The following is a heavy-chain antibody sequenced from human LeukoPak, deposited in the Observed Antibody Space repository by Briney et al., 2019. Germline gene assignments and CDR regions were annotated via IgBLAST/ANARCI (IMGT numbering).Heavy chain of an antibody. D-gene: IGHD1-26*01. CDR3: ATGPYIVGATMNFDY. V-gene: IGHV1-24*01. CDR1: GYTLTELS. Sequence: GASVKVSCKVSGYTLTELSMHWVRQAPGKGLEWMGGFDPEDGETIYAQKFQGRVTMTEDTSTDTAYMELSSLRSEDTAVYYCATGPYIVGATMNFDYWGQGTLVTVSS. J-gene: IGHJ4*02. CDR2: FDPEDGET.